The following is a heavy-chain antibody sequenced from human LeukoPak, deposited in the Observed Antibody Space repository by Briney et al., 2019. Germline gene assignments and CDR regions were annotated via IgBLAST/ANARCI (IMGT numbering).Heavy chain of an antibody. CDR1: GFIFDNYA. CDR3: ARDSQEFFQH. Sequence: PGGSLRLSCAAPGFIFDNYAIHWVRQAPGKGLEWVSLISGDGGSTYYADSMKGRFTISRDNSKNSLYLQMNSLRTEDTALYYCARDSQEFFQHWGQGTLVTVSS. CDR2: ISGDGGST. J-gene: IGHJ1*01. V-gene: IGHV3-43*02.